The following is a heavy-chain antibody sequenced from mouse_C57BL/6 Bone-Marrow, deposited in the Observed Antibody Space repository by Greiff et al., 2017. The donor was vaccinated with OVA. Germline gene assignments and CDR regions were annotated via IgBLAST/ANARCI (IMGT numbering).Heavy chain of an antibody. Sequence: VQLKQSGPELVKPGASVKISCKASGYSFTDYNMNWVKQSNGKSLEWIGVINPNYGTTSYNQKFKGKATLTVDQSSSTAYMQLNSLTSEDSAVYYCARPLLLSSHWYFDVWGTGTTVTVSS. J-gene: IGHJ1*03. CDR1: GYSFTDYN. V-gene: IGHV1-39*01. CDR3: ARPLLLSSHWYFDV. CDR2: INPNYGTT. D-gene: IGHD1-1*01.